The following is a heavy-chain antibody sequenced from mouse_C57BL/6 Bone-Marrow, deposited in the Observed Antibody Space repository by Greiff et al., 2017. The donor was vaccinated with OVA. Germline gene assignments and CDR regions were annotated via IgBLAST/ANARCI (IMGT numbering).Heavy chain of an antibody. J-gene: IGHJ4*01. V-gene: IGHV14-4*01. Sequence: VQLQQSGAELVRPGASVKLSCTASGFNIKDDYMHWVKQRPEQGLEWIGWIDPENGDTEYASKFQGKATITADTSSNTAYLQLSSLTSEDTAVYYCTTLLYYYGGNAMDYWGQGTSVTVSS. D-gene: IGHD1-1*01. CDR1: GFNIKDDY. CDR3: TTLLYYYGGNAMDY. CDR2: IDPENGDT.